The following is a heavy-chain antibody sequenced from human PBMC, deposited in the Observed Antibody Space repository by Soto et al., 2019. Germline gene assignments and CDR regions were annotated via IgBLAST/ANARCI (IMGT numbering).Heavy chain of an antibody. D-gene: IGHD6-13*01. CDR2: IDGSGATT. J-gene: IGHJ4*02. CDR3: AKGSTWYNFNY. V-gene: IGHV3-23*01. CDR1: GFTFSTHA. Sequence: EVQLLESGGGLVQPGGSLRLSCAASGFTFSTHAMTWVRQAPGRGLEWVSSIDGSGATTYYADSVKGRLTISRDNSKNTLYLQVNSLRAEDTATYYCAKGSTWYNFNYWGQGTVVTVSS.